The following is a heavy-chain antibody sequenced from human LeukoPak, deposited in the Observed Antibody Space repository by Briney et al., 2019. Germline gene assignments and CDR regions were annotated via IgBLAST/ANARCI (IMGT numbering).Heavy chain of an antibody. CDR3: ARRGILWRIEDAFDI. D-gene: IGHD5-12*01. J-gene: IGHJ3*02. V-gene: IGHV4-34*01. CDR2: INHSGST. CDR1: GGSISSYY. Sequence: PSETLSLTCTVSGGSISSYYWSWIRQPPGKGLEWIGEINHSGSTNYNPSLKSRVTISVDTSKNQFSLKLSSVTAADTAVYYCARRGILWRIEDAFDIWGQGTMVTVSS.